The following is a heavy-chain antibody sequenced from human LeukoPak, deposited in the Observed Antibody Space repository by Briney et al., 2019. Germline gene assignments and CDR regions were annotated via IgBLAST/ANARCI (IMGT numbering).Heavy chain of an antibody. Sequence: TTSETLSLTCTVSGGSISSSSYYWGWIRQPPGKGLEWIGSIYYSGSTYYNPSLKSRVTISVDTPKNQFSLKLSSVTAADTAVYYCAMRWVGGPWSYNWFDPWGQGTLVTVSS. CDR3: AMRWVGGPWSYNWFDP. D-gene: IGHD3-3*01. V-gene: IGHV4-39*07. CDR2: IYYSGST. J-gene: IGHJ5*02. CDR1: GGSISSSSYY.